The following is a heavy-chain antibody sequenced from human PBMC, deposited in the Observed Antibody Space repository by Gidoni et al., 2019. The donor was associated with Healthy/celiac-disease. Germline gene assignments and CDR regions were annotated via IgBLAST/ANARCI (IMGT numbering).Heavy chain of an antibody. J-gene: IGHJ4*02. CDR1: GGTFSSYA. CDR2: IIPIFGTA. D-gene: IGHD4-17*01. V-gene: IGHV1-69*06. Sequence: QVQLVQSGAEVKKPGSSVKVSCKASGGTFSSYAISWVRQAPGQGLEWMGGIIPIFGTANYAQKFQGRVTITADKSTSTAYMELSSLRSEDTAVYYCARESWTTVVTQIGYFDYWGQGTLVTVSS. CDR3: ARESWTTVVTQIGYFDY.